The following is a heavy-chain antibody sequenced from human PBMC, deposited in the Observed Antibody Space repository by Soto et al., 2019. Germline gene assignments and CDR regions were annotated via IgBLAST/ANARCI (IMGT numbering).Heavy chain of an antibody. J-gene: IGHJ3*02. V-gene: IGHV3-53*04. CDR3: ARERYSSGWLDDFDI. CDR1: GFTVSSNY. D-gene: IGHD6-19*01. Sequence: EVQLVESGGGLVQPGGSLRLSCAASGFTVSSNYMSWVRQAPGKGLEWVSVIFTGGSTYYADSVKGRFTISRHSSKNTVYLQMNSLRAEDTAVYYCARERYSSGWLDDFDIWGQGTMVTVSS. CDR2: IFTGGST.